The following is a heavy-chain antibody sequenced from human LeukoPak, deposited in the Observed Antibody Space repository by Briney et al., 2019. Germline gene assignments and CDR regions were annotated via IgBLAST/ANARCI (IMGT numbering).Heavy chain of an antibody. CDR2: ISYDGSNK. D-gene: IGHD3-9*01. V-gene: IGHV3-30*03. J-gene: IGHJ4*02. Sequence: PGRSLRLSCAASGFTFSSYGMHWVRQAPGKGLEWVAVISYDGSNKYYADSVKGRFTISRDNSKNTLYLQMNSLRAEDTAVYYCARTIINLNYFDYWGQGTLVTVSS. CDR1: GFTFSSYG. CDR3: ARTIINLNYFDY.